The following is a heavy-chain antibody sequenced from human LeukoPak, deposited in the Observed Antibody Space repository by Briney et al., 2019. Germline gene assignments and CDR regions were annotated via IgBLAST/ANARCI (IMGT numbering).Heavy chain of an antibody. CDR2: FDPEDGET. CDR1: GYTLTELS. J-gene: IGHJ6*02. V-gene: IGHV1-24*01. D-gene: IGHD3-10*01. Sequence: VKVSCKVSGYTLTELSMHWVRQAPGKGLEWMGGFDPEDGETIYAQKFQGRVTMTEDTSTDTAYMELSSLRSEDTAVYYCATHYYGSGSYSYYYCGMDVWGQGTTVTVSS. CDR3: ATHYYGSGSYSYYYCGMDV.